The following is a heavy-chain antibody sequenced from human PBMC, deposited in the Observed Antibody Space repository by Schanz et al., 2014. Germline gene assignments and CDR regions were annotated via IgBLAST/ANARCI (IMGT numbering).Heavy chain of an antibody. CDR1: GGSISSGGYS. Sequence: QVQLQESGPGLVKPSQTLSLTCAVSGGSISSGGYSWSWIRQPPGKGLEWIGYIYYSGSTYYNPPLKSRVTITVAPSKNQFPRKLSSVTAADTAVYYCARDIRADVYSGGSCYRASWFDPWGQGTLVTVSS. V-gene: IGHV4-30-4*07. D-gene: IGHD2-15*01. CDR2: IYYSGST. J-gene: IGHJ5*02. CDR3: ARDIRADVYSGGSCYRASWFDP.